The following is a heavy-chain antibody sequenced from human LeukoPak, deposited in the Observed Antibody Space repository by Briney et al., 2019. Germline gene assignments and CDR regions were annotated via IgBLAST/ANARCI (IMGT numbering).Heavy chain of an antibody. V-gene: IGHV3-21*01. CDR3: ARDPPLGYCSSSSCPHLDY. CDR1: GFTFSRYS. D-gene: IGHD2-2*01. CDR2: ISSSSSFI. Sequence: GGSLRLXCAASGFTFSRYSMNWVRQAPGKALEWLSSISSSSSFIYYADSVKGRFTISRDNAKNSLYLQMNSLRAEDTAVYYCARDPPLGYCSSSSCPHLDYWGQGTLVTVSS. J-gene: IGHJ4*02.